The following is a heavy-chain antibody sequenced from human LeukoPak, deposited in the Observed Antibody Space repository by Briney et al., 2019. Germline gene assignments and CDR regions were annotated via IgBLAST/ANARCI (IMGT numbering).Heavy chain of an antibody. CDR3: AKGQSHGPYDAFDI. Sequence: PGGSLRLSCAASGFTFSSYAMSWVSQARGKGLGGVSAISGSGGSTYYADSVKGRFTVSRDNSKNTLYLQMNSLRAEDTAVYYCAKGQSHGPYDAFDIWGQGTMVTVSS. D-gene: IGHD5-24*01. J-gene: IGHJ3*02. CDR2: ISGSGGST. CDR1: GFTFSSYA. V-gene: IGHV3-23*01.